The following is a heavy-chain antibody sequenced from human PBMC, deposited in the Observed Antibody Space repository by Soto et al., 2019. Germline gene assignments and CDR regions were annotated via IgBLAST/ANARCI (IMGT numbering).Heavy chain of an antibody. CDR3: ARDLWDTQDYGSPNWFDP. CDR1: GYTFTSYG. D-gene: IGHD4-17*01. V-gene: IGHV1-18*01. J-gene: IGHJ5*02. CDR2: ISAYNGNT. Sequence: GASVKVSCKASGYTFTSYGISWVRQAPGQGLEWMGWISAYNGNTNYAQKLQGRVTMTTDTSTSTAYMELRSLRSDDTAVYYCARDLWDTQDYGSPNWFDPWGQGTLVTVFS.